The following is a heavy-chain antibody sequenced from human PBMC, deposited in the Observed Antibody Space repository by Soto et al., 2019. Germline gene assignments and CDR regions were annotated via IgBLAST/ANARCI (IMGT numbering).Heavy chain of an antibody. J-gene: IGHJ5*02. Sequence: QVQLVQSGAEVKKPGASVKASCKAPRYIFTAYFMHWVRQAPGQGLEWMGWINPNNGATHYGLGFQGRVTMTRDTSISTAYMELSSLRSDDTAVYYCASHDPGARFDPWGQGTLVIVSS. CDR1: RYIFTAYF. CDR2: INPNNGAT. D-gene: IGHD1-1*01. V-gene: IGHV1-2*02. CDR3: ASHDPGARFDP.